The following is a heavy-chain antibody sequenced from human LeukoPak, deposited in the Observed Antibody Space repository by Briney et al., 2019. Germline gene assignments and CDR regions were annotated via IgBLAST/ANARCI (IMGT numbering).Heavy chain of an antibody. Sequence: SETLSLTCTVSGGSISSYYWSWIRQPAGKGLEWIGRIYTSGSTNYNPSLKSRVTMLVDTSKNQFSLKLSSVTAADTAVYYCARSTRRGGAPPYYAMDVWGPGATIIVSS. V-gene: IGHV4-4*07. CDR1: GGSISSYY. D-gene: IGHD3-16*01. CDR3: ARSTRRGGAPPYYAMDV. CDR2: IYTSGST. J-gene: IGHJ6*01.